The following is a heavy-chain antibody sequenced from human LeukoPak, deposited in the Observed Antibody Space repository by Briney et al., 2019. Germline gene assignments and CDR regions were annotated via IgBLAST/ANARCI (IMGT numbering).Heavy chain of an antibody. CDR1: GFTFSSYA. CDR2: ISGSGGST. D-gene: IGHD2-21*01. CDR3: AKILWLTYYFDY. J-gene: IGHJ4*02. Sequence: GGSLRLSCAASGFTFSSYAMSWVCQAPGKGLEWVSAISGSGGSTYYADSVKGRFTISRDNSKNTLYLQMNSLRAEDTAVYYCAKILWLTYYFDYWGQGTLVTVSS. V-gene: IGHV3-23*01.